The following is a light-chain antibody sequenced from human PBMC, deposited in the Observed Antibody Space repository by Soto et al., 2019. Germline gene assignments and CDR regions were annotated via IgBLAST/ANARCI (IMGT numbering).Light chain of an antibody. CDR3: MQALLAPPT. CDR2: WAS. CDR1: QSLLHSNGYNY. Sequence: DLVMTQSPLSLPVTPGEPASISCRSSQSLLHSNGYNYLDWYLQKPGQSPQLLIYWASSRSSGVPYRVRGHEACPHFTLRISRVEAEDVGVYYCMQALLAPPTFGQGTKLEIK. J-gene: IGKJ2*01. V-gene: IGKV2-28*01.